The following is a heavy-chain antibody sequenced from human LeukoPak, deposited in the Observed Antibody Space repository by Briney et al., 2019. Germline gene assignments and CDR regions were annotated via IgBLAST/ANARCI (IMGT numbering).Heavy chain of an antibody. CDR1: GYMFTAYY. V-gene: IGHV1-2*02. D-gene: IGHD3-22*01. CDR3: ATTYYYDSTGSPRHYFDY. CDR2: INPTSGGT. J-gene: IGHJ4*02. Sequence: GASVKVSCTASGYMFTAYYIHWVRQAPGQGLEWMGWINPTSGGTNYAQNFQGRVTITRDTSITTAYMELSGLRSDDTAVYYCATTYYYDSTGSPRHYFDYWGQGTLVTVSS.